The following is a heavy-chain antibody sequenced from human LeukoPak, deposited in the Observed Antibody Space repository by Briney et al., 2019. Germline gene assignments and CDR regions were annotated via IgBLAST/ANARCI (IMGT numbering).Heavy chain of an antibody. CDR2: INDSGST. J-gene: IGHJ5*02. V-gene: IGHV4-34*01. Sequence: KSSETLSLTCGVYGGSFSGYYWSWIRQPPGKGLEWIGEINDSGSTNYNPSLKSRATISADTSKNQFSLKLTSVTAADTAIYYCARDEHSTQFDNWGQGTLVTVSS. CDR3: ARDEHSTQFDN. D-gene: IGHD6-13*01. CDR1: GGSFSGYY.